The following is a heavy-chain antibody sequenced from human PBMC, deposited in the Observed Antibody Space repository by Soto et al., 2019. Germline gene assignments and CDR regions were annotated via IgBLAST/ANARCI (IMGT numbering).Heavy chain of an antibody. J-gene: IGHJ6*02. CDR3: ARGDHIVVVPAESMDV. Sequence: GGSLRLSCAASGFTFSSYAMHWVRQAPGKGLEWVAVISYDGSNKYYADSVKGRFTISRDNSKNTLYLQMNSLRAEDTAVYYCARGDHIVVVPAESMDVWGQGTTVTVSS. CDR2: ISYDGSNK. CDR1: GFTFSSYA. D-gene: IGHD2-2*01. V-gene: IGHV3-30-3*01.